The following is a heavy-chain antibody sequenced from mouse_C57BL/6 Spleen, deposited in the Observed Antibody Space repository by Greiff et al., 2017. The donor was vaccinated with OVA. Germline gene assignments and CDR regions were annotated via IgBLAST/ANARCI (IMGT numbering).Heavy chain of an antibody. CDR1: GYSITSGYD. Sequence: ESGPGMVKPSQSLSLTCTVTGYSITSGYDWHWIRHFPGNKLEWMGYISYSGSTNYNPSLKSRISITHDTSKNHFFLTLNSVTTEDTATYYCARGDYDYDSWFAYWGQGTLVTVSA. CDR3: ARGDYDYDSWFAY. CDR2: ISYSGST. V-gene: IGHV3-1*01. J-gene: IGHJ3*01. D-gene: IGHD2-4*01.